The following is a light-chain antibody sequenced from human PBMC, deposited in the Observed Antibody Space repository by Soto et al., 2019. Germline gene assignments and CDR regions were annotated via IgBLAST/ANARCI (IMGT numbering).Light chain of an antibody. V-gene: IGKV1-39*01. J-gene: IGKJ3*01. Sequence: DIQMTQSPSSLSASVGDRVTITCRASQSITNYLTWYQQKPGKAPKLLIYAASSLQSGVPSRFSGSGSGTDFTLTISSLQAEDVAVYFCQQYQWTPFTFGPGTKVDIK. CDR2: AAS. CDR3: QQYQWTPFT. CDR1: QSITNY.